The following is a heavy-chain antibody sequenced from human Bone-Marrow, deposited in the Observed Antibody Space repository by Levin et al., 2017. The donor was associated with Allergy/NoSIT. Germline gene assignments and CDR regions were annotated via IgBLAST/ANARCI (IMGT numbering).Heavy chain of an antibody. CDR1: GLTVSGHA. CDR2: ISYDGSDK. J-gene: IGHJ3*02. D-gene: IGHD6-19*01. Sequence: QTGGSLRLSCAASGLTVSGHAMDWVRQAPGKGLDWVAFISYDGSDKDYADSVKGRFTISRANSKDTLYLQMNSLRVEATAVYYCARERLAGQPDAFDIWGQGTMVTVSS. CDR3: ARERLAGQPDAFDI. V-gene: IGHV3-30-3*01.